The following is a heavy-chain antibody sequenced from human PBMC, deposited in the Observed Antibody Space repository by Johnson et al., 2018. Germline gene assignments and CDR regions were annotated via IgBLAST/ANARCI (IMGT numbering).Heavy chain of an antibody. V-gene: IGHV4-61*02. CDR2: IYTSGST. CDR1: GGSISSGSYY. Sequence: QVQLQESGPGLVKPSQTLSLTCTVSGGSISSGSYYWSWIRQPAGKGLEWIGRIYTSGSTHYNPSLKRRVPIAGDPSQNQFSLKLISVTAAVTAVYYCARSFGDILTGYYGYYYYYYMDVWGKGTTVTVSS. CDR3: ARSFGDILTGYYGYYYYYYMDV. D-gene: IGHD3-9*01. J-gene: IGHJ6*03.